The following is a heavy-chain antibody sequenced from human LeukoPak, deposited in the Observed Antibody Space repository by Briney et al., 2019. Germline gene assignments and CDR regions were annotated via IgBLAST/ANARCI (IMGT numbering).Heavy chain of an antibody. CDR1: GFTFSSYA. Sequence: GGSLRLSCAASGFTFSSYAMIWVRQAPGEGLECVSAISGSGGSTYYADSVKGRFTISRDNSKNTLYLQMNSLRAEDTAVYYCATSPHYCSSTSCYIYMDVWGKGTTVTVSS. D-gene: IGHD2-2*02. CDR2: ISGSGGST. CDR3: ATSPHYCSSTSCYIYMDV. J-gene: IGHJ6*03. V-gene: IGHV3-23*01.